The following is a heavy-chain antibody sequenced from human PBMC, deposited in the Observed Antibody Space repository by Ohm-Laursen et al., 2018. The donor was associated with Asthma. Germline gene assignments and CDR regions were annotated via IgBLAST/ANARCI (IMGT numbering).Heavy chain of an antibody. D-gene: IGHD1-26*01. CDR2: ISYDGSNK. J-gene: IGHJ4*02. Sequence: SLRLSCTASGFTFSSYGMHWVRQAPGKGLEWVAVISYDGSNKYYADSVKGRFTISRDNSKNTLYLQMSSLRAEDTAVYYCSLVGDPLDYWGQGTVVTVSS. CDR1: GFTFSSYG. V-gene: IGHV3-30*03. CDR3: SLVGDPLDY.